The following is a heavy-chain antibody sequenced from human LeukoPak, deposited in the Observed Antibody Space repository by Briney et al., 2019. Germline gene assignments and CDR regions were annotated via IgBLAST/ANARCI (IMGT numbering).Heavy chain of an antibody. V-gene: IGHV4-4*07. J-gene: IGHJ4*02. CDR1: GGSISSYY. CDR2: IYTSGST. D-gene: IGHD3-9*01. Sequence: KPSETLSLTCTVSGGSISSYYWSWIRQPAGKGLEWIGRIYTSGSTNYNPSLKSRVTMSVDTSKNQFSLKLSSVTAADTAVYYCARDVQYYDILTGYYFASVYWGQGTLVTVSS. CDR3: ARDVQYYDILTGYYFASVY.